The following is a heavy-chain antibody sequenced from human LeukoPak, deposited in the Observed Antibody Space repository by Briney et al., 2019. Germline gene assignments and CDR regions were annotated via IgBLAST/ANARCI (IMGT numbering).Heavy chain of an antibody. Sequence: EPSETLFLTCTVSGGSISSGSYYWSWIRQPAGKGLEWIGRIYTSGSTNYNPSLKSRVTISVDTSKNQFSLKLSSVTAADTAVYYCARSPKLLGYCSGGSCYVFDYWGQGTLVTVSS. CDR3: ARSPKLLGYCSGGSCYVFDY. V-gene: IGHV4-61*02. CDR2: IYTSGST. D-gene: IGHD2-15*01. CDR1: GGSISSGSYY. J-gene: IGHJ4*02.